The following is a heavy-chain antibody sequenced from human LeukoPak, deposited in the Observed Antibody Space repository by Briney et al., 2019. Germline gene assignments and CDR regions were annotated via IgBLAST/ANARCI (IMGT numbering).Heavy chain of an antibody. CDR2: ISYDGTNK. Sequence: GGSLRLSCAASGFTFSSYGMHWVRQAPGKGLEWAAVISYDGTNKYYADSVRGRFTISRDNSKNTLYLQMNSLRTEDTAVYYCAKDDYQYSGNMDYWGQGTLVTVSS. V-gene: IGHV3-30*18. CDR3: AKDDYQYSGNMDY. J-gene: IGHJ4*02. CDR1: GFTFSSYG. D-gene: IGHD1-26*01.